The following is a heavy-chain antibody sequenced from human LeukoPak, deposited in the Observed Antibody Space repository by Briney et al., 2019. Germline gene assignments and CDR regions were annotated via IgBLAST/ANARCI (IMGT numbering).Heavy chain of an antibody. CDR3: ARDHADCSSTSCYINWFDP. CDR1: GGSISSDY. V-gene: IGHV4-4*07. Sequence: SETLSLTCTVSGGSISSDYWSWIRQPAGKGLEWIGRIYSSGNTNYNPSPKSRVTMSVDTSKNQFSLKLRSVTAADTAVYYCARDHADCSSTSCYINWFDPWGQGTLVTVSS. D-gene: IGHD2-2*02. J-gene: IGHJ5*02. CDR2: IYSSGNT.